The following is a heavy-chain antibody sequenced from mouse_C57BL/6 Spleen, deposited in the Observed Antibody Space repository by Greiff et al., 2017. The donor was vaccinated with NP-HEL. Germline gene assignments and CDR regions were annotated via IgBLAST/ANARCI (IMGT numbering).Heavy chain of an antibody. CDR3: ARHDGRGFDY. Sequence: EVQLQQSGPELVKPGASVKISCKASGYTFTDYYMNWVKQSHGKSLEWIGDINPNNGGTSYNQKFKGKATLTVDKSSSTAYMELRSLTSEDSAVYYCARHDGRGFDYWGQGTTLTVSS. CDR1: GYTFTDYY. J-gene: IGHJ2*01. V-gene: IGHV1-26*01. CDR2: INPNNGGT. D-gene: IGHD2-12*01.